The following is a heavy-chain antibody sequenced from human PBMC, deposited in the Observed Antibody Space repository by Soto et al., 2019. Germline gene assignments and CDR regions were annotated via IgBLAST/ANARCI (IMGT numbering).Heavy chain of an antibody. CDR1: GFTFSSYA. J-gene: IGHJ4*02. CDR3: AKQNGYGGNSELEY. CDR2: ISGSGGST. V-gene: IGHV3-23*01. D-gene: IGHD2-21*02. Sequence: EVQLLESGGGLVQPGGSLRLSCAASGFTFSSYAMSWVRQAPGKGLGWVSAISGSGGSTYYAGSVKGRFTISRDNSKNTLYLQMTSLRAEDTAVYYCAKQNGYGGNSELEYWGQGTLVTVSS.